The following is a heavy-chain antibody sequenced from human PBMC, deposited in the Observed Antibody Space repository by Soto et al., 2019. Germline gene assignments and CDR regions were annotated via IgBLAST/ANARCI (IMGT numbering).Heavy chain of an antibody. J-gene: IGHJ4*02. CDR2: IYWNTGRRDER. V-gene: IGHV2-5*01. CDR3: AHRISGTYFDY. CDR1: GFSLTTSGEG. Sequence: SGPTLVNPTETLTLTCIFSGFSLTTSGEGVGWIRQPPGKALEWLALIYWNTGRRDERRFNPSLRSRLTITKDTSKNQVALTMTNMDPVDTATYYCAHRISGTYFDYWGQGTLVTVSS.